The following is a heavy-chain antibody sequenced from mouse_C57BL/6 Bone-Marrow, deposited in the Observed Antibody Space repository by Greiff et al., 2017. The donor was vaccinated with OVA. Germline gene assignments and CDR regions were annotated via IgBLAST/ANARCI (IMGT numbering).Heavy chain of an antibody. CDR3: ARLGYYYGSISFWYFDV. CDR2: IGPGSGST. Sequence: QVQLQQSGAELVKPGASVKISCKASGYTFTDYYINWVKQRPGQGLEWIGKIGPGSGSTYYNEKFKGKATLTADKSSSTAYMQLSSLTSEDSAVYFCARLGYYYGSISFWYFDVWGTGTTVTVAS. CDR1: GYTFTDYY. J-gene: IGHJ1*03. V-gene: IGHV1-77*01. D-gene: IGHD1-1*01.